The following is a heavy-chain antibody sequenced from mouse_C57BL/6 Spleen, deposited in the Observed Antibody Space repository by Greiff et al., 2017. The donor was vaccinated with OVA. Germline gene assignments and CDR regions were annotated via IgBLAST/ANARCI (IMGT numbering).Heavy chain of an antibody. D-gene: IGHD1-1*01. V-gene: IGHV1-50*01. J-gene: IGHJ2*01. CDR3: ARATSTVPLDY. Sequence: VQLQQPGAELVKPGASVKLSCKASGYTFTSYWMQWVKQRPRQGLEWIGAIAPSDSYTNYNQKFKGKATLTVDTSSSTAYMQLSSLTSEDSAVDYCARATSTVPLDYWGQGTTLTVSA. CDR1: GYTFTSYW. CDR2: IAPSDSYT.